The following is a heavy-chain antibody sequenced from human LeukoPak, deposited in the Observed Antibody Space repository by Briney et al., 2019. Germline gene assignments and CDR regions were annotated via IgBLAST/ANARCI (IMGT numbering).Heavy chain of an antibody. D-gene: IGHD6-6*01. CDR3: ARDDSSSSY. Sequence: PGGTLSLTCTVSGCSISNDYWSWIRQPPATGLEWIGYIYYSVSTNYNPSLKSRVTISLDRSKNQCSLKLTSVTAADTAVYYCARDDSSSSYWGQGTLVTVSS. CDR1: GCSISNDY. V-gene: IGHV4-59*01. CDR2: IYYSVST. J-gene: IGHJ4*02.